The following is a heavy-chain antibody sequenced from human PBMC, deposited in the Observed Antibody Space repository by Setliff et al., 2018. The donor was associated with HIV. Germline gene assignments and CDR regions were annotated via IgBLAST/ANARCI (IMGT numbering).Heavy chain of an antibody. J-gene: IGHJ4*02. CDR2: LNYVGVT. V-gene: IGHV4-34*01. CDR3: STTECRGADCPKMYDY. CDR1: GGSFSGSY. D-gene: IGHD2-21*02. Sequence: PSETLSLTCAVHGGSFSGSYWSWIRKPPGKGLEWIGQLNYVGVTNHNQSLKSRVNISLEASKRQCYLKLNSVTAADTAVYYCSTTECRGADCPKMYDYWGQGILVTVSS.